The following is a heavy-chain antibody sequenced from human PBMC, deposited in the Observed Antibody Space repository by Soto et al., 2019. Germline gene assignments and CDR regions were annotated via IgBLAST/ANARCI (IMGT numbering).Heavy chain of an antibody. CDR1: GGSFSGYY. CDR3: AGNSIAVAGKGDY. D-gene: IGHD6-19*01. V-gene: IGHV4-34*01. CDR2: INHSGST. J-gene: IGHJ4*02. Sequence: SETLALTCAVYGGSFSGYYWSWIRQPPGKGLEWIGEINHSGSTNYNPSLKSRVTISVDTSKNQFSLKLSSVTAADTAVYYCAGNSIAVAGKGDYWGQGTLVTVSS.